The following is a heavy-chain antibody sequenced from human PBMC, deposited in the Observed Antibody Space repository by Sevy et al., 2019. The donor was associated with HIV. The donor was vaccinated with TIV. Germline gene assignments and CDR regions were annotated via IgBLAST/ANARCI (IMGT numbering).Heavy chain of an antibody. V-gene: IGHV1-69*06. CDR3: ARDIRHYYDSSGYYSFFDY. CDR2: IIPIFGTA. CDR1: GGTFSSYA. J-gene: IGHJ4*02. Sequence: ASVKVSCKASGGTFSSYAISWVRQAPGQGLEWMGRIIPIFGTANYAQKFQGRVTITADKSTSTAYMELSSLRSEDTAVYYCARDIRHYYDSSGYYSFFDYWGQGTLVTVSS. D-gene: IGHD3-22*01.